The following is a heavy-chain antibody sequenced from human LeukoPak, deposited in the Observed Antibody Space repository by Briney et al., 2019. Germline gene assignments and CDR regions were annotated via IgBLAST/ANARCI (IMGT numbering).Heavy chain of an antibody. D-gene: IGHD6-6*01. CDR1: GFSFSGHW. V-gene: IGHV3-74*01. Sequence: GGSLRLSCTASGFSFSGHWMHWARQLPGKGLVRVSRISPTGSTTSYADSVKGRFTVSRDNAKNTLYLQVNNLRAEDTAVYYCARGPNSNWSGLDFWGQGTLLTVSS. J-gene: IGHJ4*02. CDR3: ARGPNSNWSGLDF. CDR2: ISPTGSTT.